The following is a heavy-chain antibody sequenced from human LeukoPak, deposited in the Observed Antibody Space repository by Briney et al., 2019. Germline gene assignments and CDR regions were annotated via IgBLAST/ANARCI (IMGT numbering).Heavy chain of an antibody. CDR2: IYLRGNT. D-gene: IGHD2-2*02. Sequence: SETLSLTCAISGGSISSSNWWTWVRQPPGKGLEWVGEIYLRGNTNYNPSLESRVTISVDESKTQLSLRLESVTAADTAVYYCARTGGRWDIVVVPAAIRNDAFDIWGRGTMVTVSS. CDR1: GGSISSSNW. CDR3: ARTGGRWDIVVVPAAIRNDAFDI. J-gene: IGHJ3*02. V-gene: IGHV4-4*02.